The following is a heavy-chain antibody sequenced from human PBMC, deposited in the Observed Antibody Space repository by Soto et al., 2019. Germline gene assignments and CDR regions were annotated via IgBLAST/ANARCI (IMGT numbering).Heavy chain of an antibody. D-gene: IGHD2-2*01. CDR2: MNPNSGNT. J-gene: IGHJ4*02. CDR1: GYTFTSYD. Sequence: QVQLVQTGAEVKKPGASVKVSCKASGYTFTSYDINWVRQATGQGLEWMGWMNPNSGNTGYAQKFQGRVTMTRNTSIITAYMELSSLRSEDTAGYYCARGHQLSRDYFDYWGQGTLVTVSS. CDR3: ARGHQLSRDYFDY. V-gene: IGHV1-8*01.